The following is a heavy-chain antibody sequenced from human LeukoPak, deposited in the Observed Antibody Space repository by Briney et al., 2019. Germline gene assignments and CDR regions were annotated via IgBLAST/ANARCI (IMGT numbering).Heavy chain of an antibody. CDR2: ISYDRSNK. V-gene: IGHV3-30*18. CDR1: GFTFSSYG. Sequence: PGGSLRLSCAASGFTFSSYGMHWVRQAPGKGLEWVAVISYDRSNKYYADSVKGRFAISRDSSKNTLYLQMNSLRAEDTAVYYCAKDRRRTTAAALDYWGQGTLVTVSS. CDR3: AKDRRRTTAAALDY. J-gene: IGHJ4*02. D-gene: IGHD1-7*01.